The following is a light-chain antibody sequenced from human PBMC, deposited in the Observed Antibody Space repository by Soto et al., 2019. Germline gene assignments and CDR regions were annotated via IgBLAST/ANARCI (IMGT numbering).Light chain of an antibody. Sequence: QSALTQPASVSGSPGQSITISCTGTPSNVGGYNLVSWYQQHPGRAPELIIYEGTQRPSGVSARLSGSKSGNTASLTISGLQADDEADYYCCSYAGNGYVFGTGTKVTVL. V-gene: IGLV2-23*01. J-gene: IGLJ1*01. CDR2: EGT. CDR1: PSNVGGYNL. CDR3: CSYAGNGYV.